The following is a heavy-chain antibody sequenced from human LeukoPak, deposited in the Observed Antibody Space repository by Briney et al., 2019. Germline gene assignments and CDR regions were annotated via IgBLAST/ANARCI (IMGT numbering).Heavy chain of an antibody. J-gene: IGHJ3*01. CDR3: ARDRSSRRWSDAFDL. D-gene: IGHD3-10*01. Sequence: GGSLRLSCAASGFTSSDYGMHWVRQAPGKGLQYLSGISINGGSTYYVNSVGGRVTISRDNSKNTLFLQMDSLSIEDMGVYYCARDRSSRRWSDAFDLWGQGTTVIVSS. CDR1: GFTSSDYG. CDR2: ISINGGST. V-gene: IGHV3-64*01.